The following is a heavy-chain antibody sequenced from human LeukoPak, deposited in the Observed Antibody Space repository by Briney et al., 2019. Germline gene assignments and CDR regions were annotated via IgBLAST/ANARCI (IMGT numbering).Heavy chain of an antibody. CDR2: INHSGST. D-gene: IGHD2-2*01. V-gene: IGHV4-34*01. Sequence: SETLSLTRAVYGGSFSGYYWSWIRQPPGKGLEWIGEINHSGSTNYNPSLKSRVTISVDTSKNQFSLKLSSVTAADTAVYYCARAKRDIVVVPAAIWGYYYYGMDVWGQGTTVTVSS. J-gene: IGHJ6*02. CDR3: ARAKRDIVVVPAAIWGYYYYGMDV. CDR1: GGSFSGYY.